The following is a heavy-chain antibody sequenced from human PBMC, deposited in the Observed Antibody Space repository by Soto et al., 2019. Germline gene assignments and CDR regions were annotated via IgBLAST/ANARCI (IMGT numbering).Heavy chain of an antibody. CDR1: GSTFASDG. D-gene: IGHD1-26*01. V-gene: IGHV1-18*01. Sequence: QVQLVQSGAELKKPGASVRVACKASGSTFASDGISWVRQAPGQGLEWVGWMSASQNLQGTVTMTTDTTTSTDDMERRRLRSDATAVYYCARDVRGGNFDYWGQGTLVTVSS. CDR2: MSAS. CDR3: ARDVRGGNFDY. J-gene: IGHJ4*02.